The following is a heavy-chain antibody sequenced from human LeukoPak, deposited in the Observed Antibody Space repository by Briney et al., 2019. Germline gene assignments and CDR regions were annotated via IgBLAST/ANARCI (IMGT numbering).Heavy chain of an antibody. CDR3: AGHYSPTAMVGFDY. V-gene: IGHV4-59*08. CDR2: IYYSGST. D-gene: IGHD5-18*01. Sequence: PSETLSLTCTVSGGSISSYYWSWIRQPPGKGLEWIGYIYYSGSTNYNPSLKSRVTISVDTSKNQFSLKLSSVTAADTAVYYCAGHYSPTAMVGFDYWGQGTLVTVSS. CDR1: GGSISSYY. J-gene: IGHJ4*02.